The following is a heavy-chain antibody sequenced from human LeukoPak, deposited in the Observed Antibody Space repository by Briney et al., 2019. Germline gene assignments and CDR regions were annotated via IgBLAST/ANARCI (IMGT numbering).Heavy chain of an antibody. Sequence: SETLSLTCTGSGGSISSYYWSWIRQPPGKGLEWIGYIYYSGSTNYSPSLKSRLTISVDTSKNQFSLKLSSVTAADTAVYYCARTYGSSGLGYFDLWGRGTLVTVSS. V-gene: IGHV4-59*01. CDR1: GGSISSYY. J-gene: IGHJ2*01. CDR2: IYYSGST. CDR3: ARTYGSSGLGYFDL. D-gene: IGHD6-13*01.